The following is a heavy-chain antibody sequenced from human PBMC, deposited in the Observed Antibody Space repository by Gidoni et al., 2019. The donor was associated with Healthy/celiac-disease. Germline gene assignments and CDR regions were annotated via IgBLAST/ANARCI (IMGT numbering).Heavy chain of an antibody. CDR3: AREARDSSSWYPDY. J-gene: IGHJ4*02. D-gene: IGHD6-13*01. CDR2: IIPIFGTA. CDR1: GGTFSSYA. V-gene: IGHV1-69*01. Sequence: KKPGSSVKVSCKASGGTFSSYAISGVRQAPGQGLEWMGGIIPIFGTANYAQKFQGRVTITADESTSTAYMELSSLRSEYTAVYYCAREARDSSSWYPDYWGQGTLVTVSS.